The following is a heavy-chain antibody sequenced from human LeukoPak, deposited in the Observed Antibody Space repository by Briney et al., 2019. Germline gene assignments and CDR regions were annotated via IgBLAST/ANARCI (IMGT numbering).Heavy chain of an antibody. Sequence: PSETLSLTCTVSGGSISSSSYYWGWIRQPPGKGLEWIGSIYYSGSTYYNPSLKSRVTISVDTSKNQFSLKLSSVTAADTAVYYCARQPIAAAIPFDYWGQGTLVTVSS. D-gene: IGHD6-13*01. CDR3: ARQPIAAAIPFDY. CDR1: GGSISSSSYY. J-gene: IGHJ4*02. V-gene: IGHV4-39*01. CDR2: IYYSGST.